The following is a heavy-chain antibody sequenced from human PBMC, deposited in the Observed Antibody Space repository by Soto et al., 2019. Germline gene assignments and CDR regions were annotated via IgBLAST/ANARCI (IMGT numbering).Heavy chain of an antibody. CDR3: VRARHYYESSGFFDY. CDR1: CYTFTNYV. D-gene: IGHD3-22*01. V-gene: IGHV1-18*04. CDR2: IIAHNGNT. Sequence: QVPLGQSGAEVKKPGASVKVSCRASCYTFTNYVITWGRQATGQGLGWMGSIIAHNGNTNYAQKLQGRVTMTTDTSTSTVYMELRSLRSGDTAVYYCVRARHYYESSGFFDYWGQGTLVTVSS. J-gene: IGHJ4*02.